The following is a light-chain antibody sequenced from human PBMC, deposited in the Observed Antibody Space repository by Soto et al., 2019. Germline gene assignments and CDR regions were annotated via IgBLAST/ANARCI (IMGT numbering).Light chain of an antibody. Sequence: SYELTQPPSVSGSPGQTARITFSGAALPKQYAYWYQQKPGQAPVLVIYKNTERPSGIPERFSGSSSGTTVTLTISGVQAEDEADYYCQSADSSGSYYVFGTGTKVTVL. CDR2: KNT. J-gene: IGLJ1*01. V-gene: IGLV3-25*02. CDR3: QSADSSGSYYV. CDR1: ALPKQY.